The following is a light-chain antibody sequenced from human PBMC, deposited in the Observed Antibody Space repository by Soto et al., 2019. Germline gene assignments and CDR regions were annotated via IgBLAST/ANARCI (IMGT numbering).Light chain of an antibody. Sequence: QSVLIQPASVSGSPGQSITISCTGTSSDVGGSNYVSWYQHHPHRAPKLLIYEVSYRPSGFSNRFSGSKSGNTASLTISGLQAEDEADYYCSSYTSSNTREIFGFGTTATVL. CDR3: SSYTSSNTREI. CDR2: EVS. J-gene: IGLJ1*01. CDR1: SSDVGGSNY. V-gene: IGLV2-14*01.